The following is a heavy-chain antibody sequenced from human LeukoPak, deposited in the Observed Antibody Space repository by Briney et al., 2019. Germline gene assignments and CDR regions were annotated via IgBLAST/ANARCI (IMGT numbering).Heavy chain of an antibody. V-gene: IGHV1-2*02. CDR2: INPNSGGT. CDR3: ARDRDDSSGYYRETLFDY. J-gene: IGHJ4*02. Sequence: ASVKVSCKASGYTFTGYYMHWVRQAPGQGLEWMGWINPNSGGTNYAQKFQGRVTMTGDTSISTAYIELSRLRSDDTAVYYCARDRDDSSGYYRETLFDYWGQGTLVTVSS. D-gene: IGHD3-22*01. CDR1: GYTFTGYY.